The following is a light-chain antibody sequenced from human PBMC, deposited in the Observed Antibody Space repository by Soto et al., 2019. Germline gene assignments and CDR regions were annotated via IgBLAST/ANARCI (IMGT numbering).Light chain of an antibody. J-gene: IGKJ5*01. CDR3: QQRSNWPT. CDR2: GAS. Sequence: EVLVTQSPATLYVSPREGVTISCRASQSVSSYVAWHQQKPGQAPRLLIYGASSRATGIPDRFSGSGSGTDFTLTISSLEPEEFAVYYCQQRSNWPTFGQGTRLEI. CDR1: QSVSSY. V-gene: IGKV3-11*01.